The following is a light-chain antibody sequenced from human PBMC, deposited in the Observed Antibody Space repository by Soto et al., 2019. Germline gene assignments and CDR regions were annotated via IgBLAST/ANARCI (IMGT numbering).Light chain of an antibody. CDR3: HSYDSSLSGFWV. J-gene: IGLJ3*02. Sequence: QSVLTQPPSVSGAPGQWVTISCTGSSSNIGAGYDVHWYQQLPGTAPKLLIYANNIRPSGVPDRFSGSKSGTSASLAITGLHAEDEADYYCHSYDSSLSGFWVFGGGTKLTVL. CDR2: ANN. CDR1: SSNIGAGYD. V-gene: IGLV1-40*01.